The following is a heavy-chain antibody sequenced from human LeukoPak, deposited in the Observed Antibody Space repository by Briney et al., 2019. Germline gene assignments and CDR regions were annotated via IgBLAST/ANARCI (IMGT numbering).Heavy chain of an antibody. J-gene: IGHJ4*02. CDR3: ARGPRYCSGGSCLYYFDY. CDR1: GYTFTSYD. Sequence: ASVKVSCKASGYTFTSYDINWVRQATGQGLEWMGWMNPNSGNTGYAQKFQGSVTITRNTSISTAYMELSSLRSEDTAVYYCARGPRYCSGGSCLYYFDYWGQGTLVTVSS. D-gene: IGHD2-15*01. V-gene: IGHV1-8*03. CDR2: MNPNSGNT.